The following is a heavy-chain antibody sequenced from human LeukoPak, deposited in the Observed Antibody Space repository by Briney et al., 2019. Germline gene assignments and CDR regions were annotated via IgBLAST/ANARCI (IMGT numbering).Heavy chain of an antibody. D-gene: IGHD3-16*01. CDR3: ARGRAQPLGYFDY. CDR2: IYYSGST. J-gene: IGHJ4*02. CDR1: GGSISSGGYY. Sequence: SETLSLTCTVSGGSISSGGYYWSWIRQHPGKGLEWIGYIYYSGSTYYNPSLKSRVTISVDTSKNQFSLKLSSVAAADTAVYYCARGRAQPLGYFDYWGQGTLVTVSS. V-gene: IGHV4-31*03.